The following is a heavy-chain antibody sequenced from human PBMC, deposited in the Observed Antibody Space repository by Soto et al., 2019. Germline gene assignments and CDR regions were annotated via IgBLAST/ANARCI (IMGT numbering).Heavy chain of an antibody. Sequence: SETLSLTCTVSGRSXSSVNYYWSWIRQPPGKGLEWIGYIYYSGSTYYNPSLRSRVTISVDTSKNQFSLKLSSVTAADTAVYYCARYGSGECNRGSCYSPFDYWGQGTLVTVSS. J-gene: IGHJ4*02. V-gene: IGHV4-30-4*01. CDR1: GRSXSSVNYY. CDR3: ARYGSGECNRGSCYSPFDY. CDR2: IYYSGST. D-gene: IGHD2-15*01.